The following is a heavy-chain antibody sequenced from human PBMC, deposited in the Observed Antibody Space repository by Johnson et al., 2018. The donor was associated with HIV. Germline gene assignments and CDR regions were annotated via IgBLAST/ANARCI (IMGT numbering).Heavy chain of an antibody. CDR1: GLIFSRSW. V-gene: IGHV3-66*01. CDR3: ARVGGYRAFDI. J-gene: IGHJ3*02. CDR2: IYTGGIT. D-gene: IGHD5-18*01. Sequence: GGGLVQPGGSLRLSCAASGLIFSRSWIHWVRQAPGKGLVWVSVIYTGGITYYADSVQGRFTISRDDAKNTVYLQMNSLRAGDTAVYYCARVGGYRAFDIWGQGTMVTVSS.